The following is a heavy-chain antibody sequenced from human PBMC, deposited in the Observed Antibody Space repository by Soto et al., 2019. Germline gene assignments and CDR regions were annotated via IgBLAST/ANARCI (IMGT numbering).Heavy chain of an antibody. CDR3: AAGFFGYCISTSCHEVGLDAFDI. CDR1: GLSFTSSA. V-gene: IGHV1-58*01. D-gene: IGHD2-2*03. CDR2: IVVGSGNT. J-gene: IGHJ3*02. Sequence: SVKVSCKASGLSFTSSAVQRVRLARGQRLEWIGWIVVGSGNTNYAQKFQERVTINRDMSTSTAYMELSSLRSEDTAVYYCAAGFFGYCISTSCHEVGLDAFDIWGQGTMVTVS.